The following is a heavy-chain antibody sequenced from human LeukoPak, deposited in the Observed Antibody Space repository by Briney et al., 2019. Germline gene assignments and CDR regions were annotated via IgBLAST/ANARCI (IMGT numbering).Heavy chain of an antibody. J-gene: IGHJ4*02. CDR3: ASTSPGYYDSSGYFY. CDR2: IKQDGSEK. V-gene: IGHV3-7*01. Sequence: GGSLRLSCAASGFTFSSYLMSWVRQAPGKGLEGVANIKQDGSEKYYVYSVKGLFTISRENAKNSLYLQMSSLRAEDTAVYYCASTSPGYYDSSGYFYWGQGTLVTVSS. D-gene: IGHD3-22*01. CDR1: GFTFSSYL.